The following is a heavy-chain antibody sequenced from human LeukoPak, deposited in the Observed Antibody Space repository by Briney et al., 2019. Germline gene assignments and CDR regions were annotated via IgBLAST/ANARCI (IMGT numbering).Heavy chain of an antibody. Sequence: ASVKVSCKASGYTFTGYYMHWVRPAPGQGLGWMGWINPNSGGTNYAQKFQGRVTMTRDTSISTAYMELSRLRSDDTAVYYCLMVVVITTYWGQGTLVTVSS. D-gene: IGHD3-22*01. CDR1: GYTFTGYY. V-gene: IGHV1-2*02. J-gene: IGHJ4*02. CDR2: INPNSGGT. CDR3: LMVVVITTY.